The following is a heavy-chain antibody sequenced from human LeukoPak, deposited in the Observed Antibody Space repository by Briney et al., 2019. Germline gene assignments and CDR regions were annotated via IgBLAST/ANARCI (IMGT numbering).Heavy chain of an antibody. V-gene: IGHV1-69*04. CDR2: IIPILGIA. CDR3: ARDWQLAFDY. CDR1: GYTFTSYG. Sequence: SVKVSRKASGYTFTSYGISWVRQAPGQGLEWMGRIIPILGIANYAQKFQGRVTITADKSTSTAYMELSSLRSEDTAVYYCARDWQLAFDYWGQGTLVTVSS. D-gene: IGHD6-6*01. J-gene: IGHJ4*02.